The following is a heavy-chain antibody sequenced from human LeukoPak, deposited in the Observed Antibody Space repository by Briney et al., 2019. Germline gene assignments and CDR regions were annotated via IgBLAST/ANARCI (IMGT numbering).Heavy chain of an antibody. CDR2: INPSGGST. J-gene: IGHJ6*02. D-gene: IGHD1-26*01. V-gene: IGHV1-46*01. CDR3: ASQDELLAGYYYYGMDV. CDR1: GYTFTSYY. Sequence: ASVKVSCKASGYTFTSYYMHWVRQAPGQGLEWMGIINPSGGSTSYAQKFQSRVTMTRDTSTSTVYMELSSLRSEDTAVYYCASQDELLAGYYYYGMDVWGQGTTVTVS.